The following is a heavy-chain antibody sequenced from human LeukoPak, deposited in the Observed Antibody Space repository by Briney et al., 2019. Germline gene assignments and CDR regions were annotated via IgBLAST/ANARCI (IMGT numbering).Heavy chain of an antibody. Sequence: GGSLRLSCAASGFTFSSYAMSWVRQAPGKGLEWVSAISGSGGSTYYAASVKGRFTISRDNSKNTLYLLMNSLRAEDTAVYHCAKVMGRVAGEFDYWGQGTLVTVSS. CDR1: GFTFSSYA. CDR2: ISGSGGST. J-gene: IGHJ4*02. D-gene: IGHD2-15*01. V-gene: IGHV3-23*01. CDR3: AKVMGRVAGEFDY.